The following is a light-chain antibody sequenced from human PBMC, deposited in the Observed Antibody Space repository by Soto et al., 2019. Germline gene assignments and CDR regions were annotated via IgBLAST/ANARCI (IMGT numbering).Light chain of an antibody. J-gene: IGKJ5*01. V-gene: IGKV3-15*01. CDR2: GAS. CDR1: QRVSRN. Sequence: EIVMTQSPATLSVSPGERGTLSCRASQRVSRNLAWDQQKPGQAPRLLIYGASTRATGIPARCSGGGAGTKFTLTISSLHSEDFAVYYCQPYSTWLITFGQGTRLEIK. CDR3: QPYSTWLIT.